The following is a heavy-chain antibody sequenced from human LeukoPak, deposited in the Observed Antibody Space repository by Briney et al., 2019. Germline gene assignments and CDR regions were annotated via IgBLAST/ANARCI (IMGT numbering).Heavy chain of an antibody. CDR2: ISGSGGST. J-gene: IGHJ4*02. D-gene: IGHD6-19*01. CDR3: AKDRDSSGWYFLDY. Sequence: GTLRLSCAASGFIFSSYGMSWVRQAPGKGLEWVSAISGSGGSTYYADSVKGRFTISRDNSKNTLYLQMNSLRAEDTAVYYWAKDRDSSGWYFLDYWGQGTLVTVSS. CDR1: GFIFSSYG. V-gene: IGHV3-23*01.